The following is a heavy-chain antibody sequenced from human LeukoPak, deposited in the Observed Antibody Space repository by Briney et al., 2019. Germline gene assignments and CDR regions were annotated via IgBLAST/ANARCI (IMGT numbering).Heavy chain of an antibody. CDR2: ISYDGSNK. V-gene: IGHV3-30-3*01. CDR3: AKDPNGDYIGAFDI. D-gene: IGHD4-17*01. CDR1: GFTFSSYA. J-gene: IGHJ3*02. Sequence: GGSLRLSCAASGFTFSSYAMHWVRQAPGKGLEWVAVISYDGSNKYYADSVKGRFTISRDNSKNTLYLQMNSLRAEDTAVYYCAKDPNGDYIGAFDIWGQGTMVTVSS.